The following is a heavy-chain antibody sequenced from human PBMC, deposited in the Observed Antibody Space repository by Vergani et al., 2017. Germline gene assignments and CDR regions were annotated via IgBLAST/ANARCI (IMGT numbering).Heavy chain of an antibody. CDR2: INPNSGGT. J-gene: IGHJ6*02. V-gene: IGHV1-2*02. CDR1: GYTFTGYY. Sequence: QVQLVQSGAEVKKPGASVTVSCKASGYTFTGYYMHWVRQAPGQGLEWMGWINPNSGGTNYAQKFQGRVTMTRDTSISTAYMELSRLRSDGTAVYYCARSTRRVVPDAIVFGMDVWGQGTTVTVSS. D-gene: IGHD2-2*02. CDR3: ARSTRRVVPDAIVFGMDV.